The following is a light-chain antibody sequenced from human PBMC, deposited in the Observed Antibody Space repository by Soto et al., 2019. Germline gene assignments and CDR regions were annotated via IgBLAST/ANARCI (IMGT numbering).Light chain of an antibody. J-gene: IGKJ4*01. V-gene: IGKV1-33*01. CDR3: QQFDNLPLT. CDR2: DAS. Sequence: DVQMTQSPSSLSASIGDRVTITCQASQDISKYLNWYQQKAGRAPKLLISDASILETGVPSRFNGSGSGTDFIFTITSLQPEDIATYFCQQFDNLPLTFGGGTMVESK. CDR1: QDISKY.